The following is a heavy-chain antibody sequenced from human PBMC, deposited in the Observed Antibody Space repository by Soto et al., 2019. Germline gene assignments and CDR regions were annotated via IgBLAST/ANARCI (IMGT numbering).Heavy chain of an antibody. D-gene: IGHD3-10*01. CDR3: ARVHVMVGAGSNFDY. CDR1: GYSISSVSY. CDR2: IYHGGTT. V-gene: IGHV4-38-2*02. Sequence: LSLTCTVSGYSISSVSYWAWIRRPPGKGPEWIASIYHGGTTFYNPSLKSRITISVDTSNNQFSLKLTSVTAADTAGYYCARVHVMVGAGSNFDYWGPGTLDTVSS. J-gene: IGHJ4*01.